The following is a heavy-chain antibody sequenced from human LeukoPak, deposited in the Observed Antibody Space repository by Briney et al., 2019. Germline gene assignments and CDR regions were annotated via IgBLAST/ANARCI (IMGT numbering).Heavy chain of an antibody. V-gene: IGHV4-59*01. CDR2: IYYSGST. Sequence: SETLSLTCTVSGGSISGYYWSWIRQPPGKGLEWIGYIYYSGSTNYNPSLKSRVTISVDTSKNQFSLKLSSVTAADTAVYYCATSPRRALANWFDPWGQGILVTVSS. J-gene: IGHJ5*02. CDR1: GGSISGYY. CDR3: ATSPRRALANWFDP. D-gene: IGHD3-3*02.